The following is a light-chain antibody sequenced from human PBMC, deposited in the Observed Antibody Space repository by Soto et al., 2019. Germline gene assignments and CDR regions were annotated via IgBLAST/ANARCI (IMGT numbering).Light chain of an antibody. CDR1: SSNIGGRT. V-gene: IGLV1-44*01. J-gene: IGLJ1*01. CDR3: AAWDASLTDHV. CDR2: NNN. Sequence: QSVLTQPPSASGTPGQRVTISCSGSSSNIGGRTVNWYQQLPGTAPRLLIFNNNQRPSGVPDRFSGSKSGTSASLAITGLQSAYEADYYGAAWDASLTDHVFGVGTKLTVL.